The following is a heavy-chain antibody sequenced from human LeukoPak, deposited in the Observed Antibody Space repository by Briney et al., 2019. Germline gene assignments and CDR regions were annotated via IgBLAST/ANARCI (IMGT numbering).Heavy chain of an antibody. CDR3: ARNAGYGDLA. CDR2: IKPKSGDT. CDR1: GYTFTDYN. J-gene: IGHJ5*02. V-gene: IGHV1-2*06. D-gene: IGHD4-17*01. Sequence: ASVKVSCKASGYTFTDYNIHWVRQAPGQGLEWMGRIKPKSGDTKYTQRFRGRVTMTRDTSISTAYMELSGLRSDDTAVYYCARNAGYGDLAWGQGTLVTVSS.